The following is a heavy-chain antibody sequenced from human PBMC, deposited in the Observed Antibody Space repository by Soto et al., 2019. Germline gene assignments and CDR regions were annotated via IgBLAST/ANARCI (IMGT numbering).Heavy chain of an antibody. CDR3: ARDYGVYSSGWYRIFDY. V-gene: IGHV1-18*04. CDR1: GYTFPSSG. CDR2: ISAYNGNT. Sequence: GASVKVSCKASGYTFPSSGISWVRQAPGQGLEWMGWISAYNGNTNYAQKLQGRVTMTTDTSTSTAYMELRSQRSDDTAVYYCARDYGVYSSGWYRIFDYWGQGTLVTVSS. J-gene: IGHJ4*02. D-gene: IGHD6-19*01.